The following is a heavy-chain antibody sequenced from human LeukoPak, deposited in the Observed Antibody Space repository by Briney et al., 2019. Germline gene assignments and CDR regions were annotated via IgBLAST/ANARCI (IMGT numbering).Heavy chain of an antibody. D-gene: IGHD2-15*01. CDR3: ARTGVVVAATRYYYYYGMDV. V-gene: IGHV3-48*01. CDR1: GFTFSSYS. CDR2: ISSSSSTI. J-gene: IGHJ6*02. Sequence: GGSLRLSCAASGFTFSSYSMNWVRQAPGKGLEWVSYISSSSSTIYYADSVKGRFTISRDNAKNSLYPQMNSLRAEDTAVYYCARTGVVVAATRYYYYYGMDVWGQGTTVTVSS.